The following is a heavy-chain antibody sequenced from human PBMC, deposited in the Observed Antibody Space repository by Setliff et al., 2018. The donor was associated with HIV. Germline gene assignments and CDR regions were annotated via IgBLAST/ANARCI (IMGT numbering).Heavy chain of an antibody. CDR3: ARYTSKVDWFDP. CDR2: IHYNGRT. D-gene: IGHD5-12*01. V-gene: IGHV4-59*05. CDR1: GGSINYYY. J-gene: IGHJ5*02. Sequence: PSETLSLTCTVSGGSINYYYWNWIRQPAGKGLEWLGRIHYNGRTYYDPSLKSRVTIFVDTSKTQFYLKLRSVTASDTAVYYCARYTSKVDWFDPWGQGTLVTVSS.